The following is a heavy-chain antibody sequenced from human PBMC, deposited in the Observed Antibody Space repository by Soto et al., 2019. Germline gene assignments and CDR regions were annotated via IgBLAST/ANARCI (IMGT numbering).Heavy chain of an antibody. CDR2: ISDGGRSV. CDR3: AKLSSNSGWITFDL. D-gene: IGHD6-19*01. Sequence: EVQLLESGGGLVQPGGSLRLSCVASGITFSTSAMGWVRQAPGRGLEWVSTISDGGRSVYYADSVKGHFTISRDNFKNTLFLQMNSLRAEDSAVYYCAKLSSNSGWITFDLWGQGTLVTVSS. V-gene: IGHV3-23*01. J-gene: IGHJ4*02. CDR1: GITFSTSA.